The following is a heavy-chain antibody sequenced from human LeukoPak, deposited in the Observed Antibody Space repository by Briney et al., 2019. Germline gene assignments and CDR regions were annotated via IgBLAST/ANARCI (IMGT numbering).Heavy chain of an antibody. CDR1: GYTFTSYG. J-gene: IGHJ3*02. CDR3: ARNGYDAFDI. CDR2: ISSYNGNT. V-gene: IGHV1-18*01. D-gene: IGHD5-24*01. Sequence: SVKVSCKASGYTFTSYGISWVRQAPGQAMEWMGWISSYNGNTNYAQKLQGRVTMTTVTSTSTAYMELRSLRSDDTAVYYCARNGYDAFDIWGQGTMVTVSS.